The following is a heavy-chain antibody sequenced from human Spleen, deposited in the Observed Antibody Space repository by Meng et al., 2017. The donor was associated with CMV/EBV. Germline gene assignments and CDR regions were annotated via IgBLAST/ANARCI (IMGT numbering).Heavy chain of an antibody. V-gene: IGHV3-21*01. Sequence: ETLSLTCAASGFTFSTYSMNWVRQAPGKGLEWVASISSSRSYIYYADSLRGRFTISRDNAKDSLYLQMNSLRAEDTAVYYCARSLLTSGWYKYFFDYWGQGTLVTVSS. CDR2: ISSSRSYI. CDR1: GFTFSTYS. CDR3: ARSLLTSGWYKYFFDY. D-gene: IGHD6-19*01. J-gene: IGHJ4*02.